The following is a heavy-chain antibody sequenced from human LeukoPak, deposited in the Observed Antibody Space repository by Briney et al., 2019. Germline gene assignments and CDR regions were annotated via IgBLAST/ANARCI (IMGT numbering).Heavy chain of an antibody. CDR1: GFTFSSYS. Sequence: GGSLRLSCAASGFTFSSYSMNWVRQAPGKGLEWVATIKQDGSAEFYVDSVKGRFTISRDSAKNSLYLQMNSLRDDDTAVYYCARDLFDYWGQGTLVTVSS. V-gene: IGHV3-7*01. J-gene: IGHJ4*02. CDR3: ARDLFDY. CDR2: IKQDGSAE.